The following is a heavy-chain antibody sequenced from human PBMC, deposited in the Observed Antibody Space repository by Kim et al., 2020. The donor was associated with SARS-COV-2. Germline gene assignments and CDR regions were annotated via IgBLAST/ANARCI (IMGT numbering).Heavy chain of an antibody. CDR2: IYYSGST. Sequence: SETLSLTCTVSGGSISSYYWSWIRQPPGKGLEWIGYIYYSGSTNYNPSLKSRVTISVDTSKNQFSLKLSSVTAADTAVYYCARAAAGTTGGKLYYYGMDVWGRGSTFTVSS. V-gene: IGHV4-59*13. D-gene: IGHD6-13*01. CDR3: ARAAAGTTGGKLYYYGMDV. J-gene: IGHJ6*02. CDR1: GGSISSYY.